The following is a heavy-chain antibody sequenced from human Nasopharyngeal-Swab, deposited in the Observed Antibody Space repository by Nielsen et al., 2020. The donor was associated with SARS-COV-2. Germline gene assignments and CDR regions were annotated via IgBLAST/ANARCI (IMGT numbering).Heavy chain of an antibody. CDR3: TTGSSGWYHYYYGMDV. Sequence: SCAASGCTFSNAWMSWVRQAPGKGLEWVGRIKSKTDGGTTDYAAPVKGRFTISRDDSKNTLYLQMNSLKTEDTAVYYCTTGSSGWYHYYYGMDVWGQGTTVTVSS. J-gene: IGHJ6*02. CDR1: GCTFSNAW. D-gene: IGHD6-19*01. CDR2: IKSKTDGGTT. V-gene: IGHV3-15*01.